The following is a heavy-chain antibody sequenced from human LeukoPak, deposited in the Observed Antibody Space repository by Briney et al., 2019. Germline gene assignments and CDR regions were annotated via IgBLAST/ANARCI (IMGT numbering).Heavy chain of an antibody. J-gene: IGHJ2*01. V-gene: IGHV3-23*01. D-gene: IGHD3-3*01. Sequence: GGSLRPSCAASGFTFSSYGMSWVRQAPGKGLEWVSAISGSGGSTYYADSVKGRFTISRDNSKNTLYLQMNSLRAEDTAVYYCAKNFWFFSGYFDLWGRGTLVTVSS. CDR2: ISGSGGST. CDR1: GFTFSSYG. CDR3: AKNFWFFSGYFDL.